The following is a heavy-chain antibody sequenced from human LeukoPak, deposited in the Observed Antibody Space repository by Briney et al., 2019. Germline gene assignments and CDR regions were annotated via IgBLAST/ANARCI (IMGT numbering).Heavy chain of an antibody. D-gene: IGHD4-17*01. V-gene: IGHV3-30*03. CDR2: ISYDGSNK. CDR1: GFTFSSYG. CDR3: ASTTVTTESAHAGYGMDV. Sequence: GGSLRLSCAASGFTFSSYGMHWVRQAPGKGLEWVAGISYDGSNKYYADSVKGRFTISRDNAKNSLYLQMNSLRAEDTAVYYCASTTVTTESAHAGYGMDVWGQGTTVTVSS. J-gene: IGHJ6*02.